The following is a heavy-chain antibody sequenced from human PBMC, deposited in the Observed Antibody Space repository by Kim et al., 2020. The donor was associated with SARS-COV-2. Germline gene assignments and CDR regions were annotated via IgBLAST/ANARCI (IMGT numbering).Heavy chain of an antibody. J-gene: IGHJ2*01. CDR1: GGSISSYY. D-gene: IGHD5-12*01. CDR3: ARDPRDGYNYWYFDL. V-gene: IGHV4-59*13. Sequence: SETLSLTCTVSGGSISSYYWSWIRQPPGKGLEWIGYIYYSGSTNYNPSLKSRVTISVDTSKNQFSLKLSSVTAADTAVYYCARDPRDGYNYWYFDLWGRGTLVTVSS. CDR2: IYYSGST.